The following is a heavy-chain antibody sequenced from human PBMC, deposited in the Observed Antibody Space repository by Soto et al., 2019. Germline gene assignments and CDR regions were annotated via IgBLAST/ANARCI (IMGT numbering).Heavy chain of an antibody. J-gene: IGHJ6*02. CDR3: ASSIVGATIAYYYYGMDV. D-gene: IGHD1-26*01. CDR2: IYSGGST. CDR1: GFTVSSNY. Sequence: GGSLRLSCAASGFTVSSNYMSWVRQAPGKGLEWVSVIYSGGSTYYADSVRGRFTISRDNSKNTLYLQMNSLRAEDTAVYYCASSIVGATIAYYYYGMDVWGQGTTVTVSS. V-gene: IGHV3-66*01.